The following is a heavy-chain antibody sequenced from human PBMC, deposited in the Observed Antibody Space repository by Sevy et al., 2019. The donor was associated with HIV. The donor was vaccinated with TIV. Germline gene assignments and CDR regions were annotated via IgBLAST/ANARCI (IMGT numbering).Heavy chain of an antibody. V-gene: IGHV1-46*01. D-gene: IGHD3-22*01. CDR2: INPSGGST. CDR1: GYTFTSYY. CDR3: ASGGRNYYDSSGEPFQH. J-gene: IGHJ1*01. Sequence: ASVKVSCKASGYTFTSYYMHWVRQAPGQGLEWMGIINPSGGSTSYAQKFQGRVTMTRDTPTSTVYMELSSLRSEDTAVYYCASGGRNYYDSSGEPFQHWGQGTLVTVSS.